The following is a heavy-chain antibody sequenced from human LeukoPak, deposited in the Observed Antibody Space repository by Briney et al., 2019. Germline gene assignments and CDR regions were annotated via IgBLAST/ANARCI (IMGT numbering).Heavy chain of an antibody. J-gene: IGHJ4*02. CDR2: INHSGST. Sequence: SETLSLTCAVYGGSFSGYYWSWIRQPPGKGLEWIGEINHSGSTNYNPSLKSRVTISVDTSKNQFSLKLSSVTAADTAVYYCARHVVPAATENYFDYWGQGTLVTVSS. V-gene: IGHV4-34*01. CDR3: ARHVVPAATENYFDY. CDR1: GGSFSGYY. D-gene: IGHD2-2*01.